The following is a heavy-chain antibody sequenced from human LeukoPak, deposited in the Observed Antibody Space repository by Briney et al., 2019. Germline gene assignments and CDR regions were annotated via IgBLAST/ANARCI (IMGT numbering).Heavy chain of an antibody. D-gene: IGHD1-26*01. CDR1: GGTFSSYA. J-gene: IGHJ3*02. CDR2: IIPIFGTA. Sequence: SVKVSCKASGGTFSSYAISWVRQAPGQGLEWMGGIIPIFGTANYAQKFQGRVTITADESTSTAYMELSSLRSEDTALYYCARGGRFEVGATQGDAFDIWGQGTMVTVSS. CDR3: ARGGRFEVGATQGDAFDI. V-gene: IGHV1-69*13.